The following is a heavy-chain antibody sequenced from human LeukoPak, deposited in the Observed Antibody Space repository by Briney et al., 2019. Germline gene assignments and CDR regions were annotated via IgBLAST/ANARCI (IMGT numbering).Heavy chain of an antibody. CDR2: IYYSGST. Sequence: SQTLSLTCTVSGGSISSGGYYWSWLRQPPGKGLEWIGYIYYSGSTYYNPSLKSRVTISVDTSKNQFSLKLSSVTAADTAVYYCARDVGIVVVPAAIGAFDIWGQGTMVTVTS. J-gene: IGHJ3*02. CDR3: ARDVGIVVVPAAIGAFDI. D-gene: IGHD2-2*01. V-gene: IGHV4-30-4*08. CDR1: GGSISSGGYY.